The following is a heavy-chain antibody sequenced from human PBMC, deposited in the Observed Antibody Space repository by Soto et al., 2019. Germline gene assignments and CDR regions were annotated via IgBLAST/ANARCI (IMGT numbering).Heavy chain of an antibody. CDR2: IYYSGRT. V-gene: IGHV4-31*03. J-gene: IGHJ4*02. CDR3: ARDEGYYFDY. D-gene: IGHD2-15*01. CDR1: GGSISSGAYY. Sequence: QVQLQESGPGLVKPSQTLSLTCTVSGGSISSGAYYWSWIRQHPGEGLEWIGHIYYSGRTYYNPSLKSRITMSVDTSKNHFSLKLSSVTAADTAVYYCARDEGYYFDYWGQGTLVTVSS.